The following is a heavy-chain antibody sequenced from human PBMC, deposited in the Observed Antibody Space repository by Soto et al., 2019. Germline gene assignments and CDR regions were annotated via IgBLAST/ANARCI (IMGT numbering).Heavy chain of an antibody. V-gene: IGHV3-30-3*01. D-gene: IGHD2-21*02. Sequence: QVQLVESGGGVVQPGRSLRLSCAASGFTFSSYAMHWVRQAPGKGLEWVAVISYDGSNKYYADSVKGRFTISRDNSKNTLYLQMNSLRAEDTAVYYCARVGPHIVVVTAASDYWGQGTLVTVSS. CDR1: GFTFSSYA. CDR2: ISYDGSNK. CDR3: ARVGPHIVVVTAASDY. J-gene: IGHJ4*02.